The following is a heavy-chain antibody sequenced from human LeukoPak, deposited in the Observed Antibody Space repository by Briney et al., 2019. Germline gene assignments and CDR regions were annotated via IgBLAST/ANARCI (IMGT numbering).Heavy chain of an antibody. V-gene: IGHV3-9*01. J-gene: IGHJ4*02. CDR1: GFTFDDYA. Sequence: GGSLRLSCAASGFTFDDYAMPWVRQAPGKGLEWVSGISWNSGSIGYADSVKGRFTISRDNAKNSLYLQMNSLRAEDTALYYCAKDIMGGGQRGSFDYWGQGTLVTVSS. D-gene: IGHD3-16*01. CDR3: AKDIMGGGQRGSFDY. CDR2: ISWNSGSI.